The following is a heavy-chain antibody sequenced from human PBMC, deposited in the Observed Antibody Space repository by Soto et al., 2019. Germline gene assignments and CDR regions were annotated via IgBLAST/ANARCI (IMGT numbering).Heavy chain of an antibody. D-gene: IGHD3-10*01. V-gene: IGHV4-59*01. CDR1: GGSISSYY. Sequence: SETLSLTCTVSGGSISSYYCIWIRHPPGKGLEWIGYIYYSGSTNYNPSLKSRVTISVDTSKNQFSLKLSSVTAADTAVYYCARDWSTDYFGSGSDSASDIWGQGTLVTVS. J-gene: IGHJ3*02. CDR3: ARDWSTDYFGSGSDSASDI. CDR2: IYYSGST.